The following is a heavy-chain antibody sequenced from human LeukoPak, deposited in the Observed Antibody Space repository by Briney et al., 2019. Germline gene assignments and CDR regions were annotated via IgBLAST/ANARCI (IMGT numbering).Heavy chain of an antibody. CDR1: GGSISSGGYY. V-gene: IGHV4-31*03. D-gene: IGHD2-15*01. CDR2: IYYTGST. Sequence: SETLSLTCTVSGGSISSGGYYWSWIRQHPGKGLEWIGYIYYTGSTYYDPFLKSRVSISLDTSQNQLSLKLNSVTAADTAVYYCATYCSGGNCYRYYFDYWGQGTLVTVSS. CDR3: ATYCSGGNCYRYYFDY. J-gene: IGHJ4*02.